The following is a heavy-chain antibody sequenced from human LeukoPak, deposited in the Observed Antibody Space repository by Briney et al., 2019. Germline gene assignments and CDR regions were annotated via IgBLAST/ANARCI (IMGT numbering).Heavy chain of an antibody. CDR3: ARGADDFWSGYFIDY. Sequence: GGSLRLSCAGSGFIFDEYVMHWVRQAPGKGLEWVSLISRDGSITTYADSVKGRFTISRDNSKNTLHLQMNSLRAEDTAVYYCARGADDFWSGYFIDYWGQGTLVTVSS. CDR2: ISRDGSIT. D-gene: IGHD3-3*01. V-gene: IGHV3-43D*04. CDR1: GFIFDEYV. J-gene: IGHJ4*02.